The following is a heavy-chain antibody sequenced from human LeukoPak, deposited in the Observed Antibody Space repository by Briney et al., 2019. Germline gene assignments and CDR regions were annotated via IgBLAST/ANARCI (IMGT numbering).Heavy chain of an antibody. Sequence: PGGSLRLSWAASEFTFSSYAMSWVRQAPGKGLEWVSAISGSAVSTYYADSVKGRFTISRDNSKNTLYLQMNSLRAEDTAVYYCARDLSWVVRGVPTNYDYWGQGTLVTVSS. J-gene: IGHJ4*02. CDR2: ISGSAVST. CDR1: EFTFSSYA. V-gene: IGHV3-23*01. D-gene: IGHD3-10*01. CDR3: ARDLSWVVRGVPTNYDY.